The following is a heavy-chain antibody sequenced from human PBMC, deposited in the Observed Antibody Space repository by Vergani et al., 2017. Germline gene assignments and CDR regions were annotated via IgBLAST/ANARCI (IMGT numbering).Heavy chain of an antibody. D-gene: IGHD1-1*01. CDR2: IYYSGST. CDR1: GGSISSYY. CDR3: ARRLPMYSHNIFDP. J-gene: IGHJ5*02. Sequence: QVQLQESGPGLVKPSETLSLTCTVSGGSISSYYWSWIRQHPGKGLEWIGYIYYSGSTNYNPSLKSRVTISVDTSKNQFSLKLSSVTAADTAVYYCARRLPMYSHNIFDPWGQGTLVTVSS. V-gene: IGHV4-59*08.